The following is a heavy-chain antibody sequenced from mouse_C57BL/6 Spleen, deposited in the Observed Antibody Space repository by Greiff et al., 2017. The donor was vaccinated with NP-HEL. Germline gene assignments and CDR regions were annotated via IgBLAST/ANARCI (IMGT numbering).Heavy chain of an antibody. CDR1: GYTFTSYW. V-gene: IGHV1-53*01. CDR2: INPSNGGT. D-gene: IGHD2-5*01. Sequence: QVQLKQSGTELVKPGASVKLSCKASGYTFTSYWMHWVKQRPGQGLEWIGNINPSNGGTNYNEKFKSKATLTVDKSSGTAYMQLSSLTSEDSAVYYCARRYSNYEASYYFDYWGQGTTLTVSS. J-gene: IGHJ2*01. CDR3: ARRYSNYEASYYFDY.